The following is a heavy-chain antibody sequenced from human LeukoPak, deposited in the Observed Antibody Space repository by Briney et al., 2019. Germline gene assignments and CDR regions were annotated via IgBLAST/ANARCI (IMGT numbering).Heavy chain of an antibody. J-gene: IGHJ2*01. CDR3: ARSRGDYNVYWYFDL. CDR1: GYIFTSYW. D-gene: IGHD4-17*01. V-gene: IGHV5-51*01. CDR2: IYPGDSET. Sequence: GESLKISCKASGYIFTSYWIGWVRQMPGKGLEWMGIIYPGDSETRYSPPFRGQVTISVDKSISSAYLQWSSLKAADTAMYYCARSRGDYNVYWYFDLWGRGTLVTVSS.